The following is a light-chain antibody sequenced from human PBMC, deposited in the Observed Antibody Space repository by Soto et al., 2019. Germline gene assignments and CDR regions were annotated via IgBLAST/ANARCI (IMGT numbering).Light chain of an antibody. CDR1: SSDVGGYDL. Sequence: QSALTQPPSASGSPGQSVAISCTGTSSDVGGYDLVSWYQQHPGRAPKLMIYDVTKRPPGVRDRFSGAKSGNTASLTVSGLHAEDEADYYCNSYTCSNYVDVFGTETKLIV. J-gene: IGLJ1*01. CDR2: DVT. V-gene: IGLV2-8*01. CDR3: NSYTCSNYVDV.